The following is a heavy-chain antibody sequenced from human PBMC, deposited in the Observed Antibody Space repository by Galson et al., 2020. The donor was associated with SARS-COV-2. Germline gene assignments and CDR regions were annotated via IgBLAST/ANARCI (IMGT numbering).Heavy chain of an antibody. CDR1: GGSISSGGYY. CDR2: TYYSGST. Sequence: SQTLSLTCTVSGGSISSGGYYWSWIRQHPGKGLEWIGYTYYSGSTYYNPSLKSRVTISVETSKNQFSLKLSSVTAADTAVYYCARAFEAYGMDVWGQGTTVTVSS. J-gene: IGHJ6*02. V-gene: IGHV4-31*03. CDR3: ARAFEAYGMDV.